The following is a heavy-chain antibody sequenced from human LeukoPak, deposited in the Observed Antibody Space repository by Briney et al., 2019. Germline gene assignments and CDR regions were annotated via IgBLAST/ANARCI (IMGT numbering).Heavy chain of an antibody. CDR2: ISSSGSTI. J-gene: IGHJ6*02. V-gene: IGHV3-48*03. D-gene: IGHD4-23*01. CDR3: ARGHRITSVVGWTRTYGMDV. Sequence: GGSLRLSCAASGFTFSSYEMNWVRQAPGKGLEWVSYISSSGSTIYYADSVKGRFTISRDNAKNSLYLQMNSLRAEDTAVYYCARGHRITSVVGWTRTYGMDVWGQGTTVTVSS. CDR1: GFTFSSYE.